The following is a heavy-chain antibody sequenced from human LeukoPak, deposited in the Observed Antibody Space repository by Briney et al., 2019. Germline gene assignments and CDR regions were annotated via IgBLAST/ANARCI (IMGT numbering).Heavy chain of an antibody. CDR1: GFTVSSNY. D-gene: IGHD3-10*01. CDR3: ARAPIITMVRGVIYYYYGMDV. CDR2: IYSGGST. V-gene: IGHV3-53*01. J-gene: IGHJ6*02. Sequence: GGSLRLSCAASGFTVSSNYMSWVRQAPGKGLEWVSVIYSGGSTYYADSVKGRFTISRDNSKNTLYLQMNSLRAEDTAVYYCARAPIITMVRGVIYYYYGMDVWGQGTTVTVSS.